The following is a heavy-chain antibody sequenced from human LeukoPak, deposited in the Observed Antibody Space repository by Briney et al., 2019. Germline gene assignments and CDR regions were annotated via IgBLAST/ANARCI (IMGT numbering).Heavy chain of an antibody. CDR3: ARLDCISKTCYNY. Sequence: KASETLSLTCTVSGDSISTDYWSWIRQSPGKGLEWIGYINYSGNSEYNPSLKSRVTISVDRSKNQVSLKMRSVTAADTAVYYCARLDCISKTCYNYWALGAPVTVSS. CDR2: INYSGNS. V-gene: IGHV4-59*08. CDR1: GDSISTDY. J-gene: IGHJ4*02. D-gene: IGHD2-21*01.